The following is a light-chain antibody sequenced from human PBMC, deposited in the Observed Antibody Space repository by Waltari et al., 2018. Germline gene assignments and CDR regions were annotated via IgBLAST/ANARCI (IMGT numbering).Light chain of an antibody. Sequence: DIVMTQSPDSLAVSLGERATINCKSSQSILYSSNNKNYLAWYQQKPGQPPKLLIYWASTRESGVPDRFSGSGSGTDFTLTISSLQAEDVAVYYCQQYYNTRWTFGHGTK. CDR2: WAS. CDR1: QSILYSSNNKNY. CDR3: QQYYNTRWT. J-gene: IGKJ1*01. V-gene: IGKV4-1*01.